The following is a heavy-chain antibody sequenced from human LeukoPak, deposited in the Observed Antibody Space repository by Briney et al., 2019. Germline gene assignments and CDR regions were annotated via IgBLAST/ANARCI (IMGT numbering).Heavy chain of an antibody. D-gene: IGHD6-6*01. CDR2: ISALSGNT. J-gene: IGHJ4*02. CDR1: GYTFTSYG. V-gene: IGHV1-18*01. CDR3: ARPYSSSSPHYFDS. Sequence: GASVKVSCKASGYTFTSYGISWVRQVPGQGLEWMGWISALSGNTNYAQKFQARVTMTTDTSTSTAYMELRSLRSDDTAVYYCARPYSSSSPHYFDSWGQGTLVTVSS.